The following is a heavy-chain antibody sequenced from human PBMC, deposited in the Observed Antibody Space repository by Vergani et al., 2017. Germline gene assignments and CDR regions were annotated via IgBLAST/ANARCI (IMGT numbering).Heavy chain of an antibody. D-gene: IGHD1-1*01. J-gene: IGHJ5*01. CDR2: IWYDGSNK. Sequence: QVQLVESEGGVVKPGRPLTISCVASGFTFSRHDMHWVRQAPGKGPEWVAVIWYDGSNKYYADSVKGRFNISRDNSKNTLYLQMNSLRVEDTAVYYCARWGNEKRLDSGGQGTLVTVSS. CDR3: ARWGNEKRLDS. CDR1: GFTFSRHD. V-gene: IGHV3-33*01.